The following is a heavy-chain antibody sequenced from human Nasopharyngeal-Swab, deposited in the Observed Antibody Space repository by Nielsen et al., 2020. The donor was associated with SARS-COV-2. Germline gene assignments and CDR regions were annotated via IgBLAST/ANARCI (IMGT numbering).Heavy chain of an antibody. CDR2: ISSSSSYI. V-gene: IGHV3-21*01. CDR3: ARVVLRFLEWIPRLYGMDV. Sequence: WIRQPPGKGLEWVSSISSSSSYIYYADSVKGRFTISRDNAKNSLYLQMNSLRAEDTAVYYCARVVLRFLEWIPRLYGMDVWGQGTRSPSP. D-gene: IGHD3-3*01. J-gene: IGHJ6*02.